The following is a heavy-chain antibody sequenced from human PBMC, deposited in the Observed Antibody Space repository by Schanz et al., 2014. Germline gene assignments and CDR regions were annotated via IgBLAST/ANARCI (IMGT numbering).Heavy chain of an antibody. CDR2: INPNSGET. D-gene: IGHD5-12*01. Sequence: QVQLVQSGAELKMPGATVKVSCKASGHPFTAYYMHWVRQAPGQGLEWMGWINPNSGETNYEQKFKGRVTLTSDTSISTAFMELSGLTSDDTATYFCARARYTGYDCSGYWGQGTLLIVSS. CDR3: ARARYTGYDCSGY. V-gene: IGHV1-2*02. J-gene: IGHJ4*02. CDR1: GHPFTAYY.